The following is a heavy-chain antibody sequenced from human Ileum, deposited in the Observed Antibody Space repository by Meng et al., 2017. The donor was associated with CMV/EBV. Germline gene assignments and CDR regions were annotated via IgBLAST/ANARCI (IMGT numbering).Heavy chain of an antibody. D-gene: IGHD1-7*01. CDR1: GFTFSNYW. J-gene: IGHJ4*02. CDR2: INIDGSTT. Sequence: EVQLVESGGGSIPPGGSLRLSCAAPGFTFSNYWMHWIRQAPGKGLMWVSRINIDGSTTTHADSVKGRFTISRDNAKNTVYLQMNSLRAEDTAVYYCARDLHWNSVDYWGQGTLVTVSS. V-gene: IGHV3-74*03. CDR3: ARDLHWNSVDY.